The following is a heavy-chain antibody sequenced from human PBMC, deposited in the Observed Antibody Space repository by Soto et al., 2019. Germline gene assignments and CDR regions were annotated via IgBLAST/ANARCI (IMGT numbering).Heavy chain of an antibody. J-gene: IGHJ3*02. CDR1: GGSFSGYY. V-gene: IGHV4-34*01. CDR2: INHSGST. D-gene: IGHD3-22*01. Sequence: QVQLQQWGAGLLKPSETLSLTCAVDGGSFSGYYWSWIRQPPGKGLEWIGEINHSGSTNYNPSLKSRVTISVDTSKNQFSLKLSSVTAADTAGYYCRSSSGYYFRAFDIWGQGTMVTVSS. CDR3: RSSSGYYFRAFDI.